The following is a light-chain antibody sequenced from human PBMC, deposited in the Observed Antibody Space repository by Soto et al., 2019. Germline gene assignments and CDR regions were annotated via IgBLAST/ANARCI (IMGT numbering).Light chain of an antibody. CDR3: SSYTSSSTPL. Sequence: QSALTQPASVSGSPGQSITISCTGTSSDVGGYDFVSWYQHHPGKAPRLMIYDVSHRPSGVSDRFSASKSGNTASLTISGLLAEDEADYYCSSYTSSSTPLFGGGTKVTVL. V-gene: IGLV2-14*03. CDR2: DVS. J-gene: IGLJ2*01. CDR1: SSDVGGYDF.